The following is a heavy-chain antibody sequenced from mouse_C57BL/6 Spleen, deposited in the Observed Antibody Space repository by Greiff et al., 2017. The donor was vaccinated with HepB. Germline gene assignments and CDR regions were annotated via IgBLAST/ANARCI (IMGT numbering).Heavy chain of an antibody. J-gene: IGHJ4*01. D-gene: IGHD1-1*01. Sequence: VQLVESGAELARPGASVKLSCKASGYTFTSYGISWVKQRTGQGLEWIGEIYPRSGNTYYNEKFKGKATLTADKSSSTAYMELRSLTSEDSAVYFCARGTTVVAYYYAMDYWGQGTSVTVSS. CDR3: ARGTTVVAYYYAMDY. CDR1: GYTFTSYG. CDR2: IYPRSGNT. V-gene: IGHV1-81*01.